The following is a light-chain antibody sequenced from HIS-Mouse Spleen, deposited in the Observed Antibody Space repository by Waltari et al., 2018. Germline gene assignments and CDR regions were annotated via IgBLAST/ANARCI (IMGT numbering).Light chain of an antibody. CDR3: QQLNSYPPT. CDR2: AAS. Sequence: DIQLTQSPSFLSASVGDRVTITCRASQGISSYLAWYQQNTGKAPKLLIYAASTLQSGVPSRVSGSGSGTEFTLTISSLQPEDFATYYCQQLNSYPPTFGQGTKVEIK. J-gene: IGKJ1*01. CDR1: QGISSY. V-gene: IGKV1-9*01.